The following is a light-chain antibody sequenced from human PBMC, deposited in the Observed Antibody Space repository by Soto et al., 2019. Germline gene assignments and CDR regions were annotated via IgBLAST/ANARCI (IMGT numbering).Light chain of an antibody. V-gene: IGLV2-23*01. CDR3: CSYAGSSTPNWV. Sequence: QSALTQPASVSGSPGQSITISCTGTSSDVGSYNLVSWYQQHPGKAPKVMIYEGSKRPSGISNRFSGSKSGNTASLTISGRQAEDEADYYCCSYAGSSTPNWVFGGGTKLTVL. CDR1: SSDVGSYNL. CDR2: EGS. J-gene: IGLJ3*02.